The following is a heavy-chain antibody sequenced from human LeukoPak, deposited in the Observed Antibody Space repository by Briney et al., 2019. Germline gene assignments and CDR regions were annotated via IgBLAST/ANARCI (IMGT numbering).Heavy chain of an antibody. J-gene: IGHJ6*03. Sequence: PGGSLRLSCAASGFAFSSFAMGWVRQSPGKGLEWLSTINGGGSTTFYADSVKGRFTISRDNSKNTLYLHMDSLRLDDTAIYYCTKELHVAVAVADYYYFYMDVWGRGTAVTVSS. CDR3: TKELHVAVAVADYYYFYMDV. V-gene: IGHV3-23*01. CDR2: INGGGSTT. CDR1: GFAFSSFA. D-gene: IGHD6-19*01.